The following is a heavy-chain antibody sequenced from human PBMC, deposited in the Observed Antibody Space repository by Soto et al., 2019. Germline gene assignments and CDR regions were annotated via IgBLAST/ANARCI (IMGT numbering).Heavy chain of an antibody. CDR3: ARDGREASGMDV. J-gene: IGHJ6*02. CDR2: IYYRGST. V-gene: IGHV4-59*11. CDR1: GGSISSHY. Sequence: SETLSLTCTVSGGSISSHYWSWVRQAPGKGLEWIGHIYYRGSTSYNPSLRSRSTISVDTSNNQFSLKLNSVTTADTAVDYCARDGREASGMDVWGQGTKVTVSS. D-gene: IGHD1-26*01.